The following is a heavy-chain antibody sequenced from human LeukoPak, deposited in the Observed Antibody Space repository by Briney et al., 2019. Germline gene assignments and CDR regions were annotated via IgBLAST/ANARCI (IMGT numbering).Heavy chain of an antibody. CDR1: GDSISRSTYY. V-gene: IGHV4-39*02. Sequence: SETLSLTCTVSGDSISRSTYYWAWIRQPPGKGLEWIGSVYYGRSPYFNPSLESRATISVDTSKNHFSLKMSSVTAADAAVYYCARSSGTGTFSYWGQGTLVTVSS. D-gene: IGHD6-25*01. CDR3: ARSSGTGTFSY. J-gene: IGHJ4*02. CDR2: VYYGRSP.